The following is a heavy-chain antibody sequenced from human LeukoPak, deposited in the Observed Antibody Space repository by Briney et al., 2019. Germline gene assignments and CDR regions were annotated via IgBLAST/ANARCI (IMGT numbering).Heavy chain of an antibody. CDR1: GFTFSSYS. V-gene: IGHV3-21*01. CDR3: AREAIAVALKDAFDI. J-gene: IGHJ3*02. D-gene: IGHD6-19*01. Sequence: GGSLRLSCAASGFTFSSYSMNWVRQAPGKGLEWVSSISSSSSYIYYADSVKGRFTISRDNAKNSLYLQMNSLRAEDTAVYYCAREAIAVALKDAFDIWGQGTMVTVSS. CDR2: ISSSSSYI.